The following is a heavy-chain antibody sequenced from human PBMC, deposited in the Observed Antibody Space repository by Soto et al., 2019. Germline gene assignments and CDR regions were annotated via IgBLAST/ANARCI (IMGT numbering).Heavy chain of an antibody. V-gene: IGHV4-39*01. CDR1: SVSLSSSSNN. Sequence: PSETLNIAFYVTSVSLSSSSNNWGWIRQPPGKGLEWIGSVYYGGSTYYNPSLKSRATISVDTSKNQFSLKLSSVTAADTAVYYCARHVKHDDFWSGSINWFDPWGQGTLVTVSS. CDR2: VYYGGST. J-gene: IGHJ5*02. D-gene: IGHD3-3*01. CDR3: ARHVKHDDFWSGSINWFDP.